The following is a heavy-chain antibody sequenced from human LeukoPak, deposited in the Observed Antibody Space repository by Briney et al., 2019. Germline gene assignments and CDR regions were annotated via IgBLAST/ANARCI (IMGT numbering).Heavy chain of an antibody. V-gene: IGHV4-31*03. CDR2: IYYTGTI. CDR1: GGSISSGGYY. CDR3: ARTYYYDSSGYYHQYYFDY. D-gene: IGHD3-22*01. Sequence: SETLSLTCTVSGGSISSGGYYWTWIRQHPGKGLECIGYIYYTGTIYYNPSLKSRLTISVDTSKNEFFLRLTSVTAADTAVYYCARTYYYDSSGYYHQYYFDYWGQGTLVTVSS. J-gene: IGHJ4*02.